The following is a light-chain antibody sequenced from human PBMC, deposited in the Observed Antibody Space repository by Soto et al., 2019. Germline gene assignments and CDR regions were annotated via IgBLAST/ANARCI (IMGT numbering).Light chain of an antibody. J-gene: IGKJ4*01. V-gene: IGKV3-15*01. Sequence: EIGITESPATLSVSPGERATLSCRASQSVSSNLAWYQQKPGQAPRLLIYGASTRATGIPARFSGSGSGTEFTLTISSLQSEDFAVYYCQQSNNWPDTFCGGTKVDIK. CDR3: QQSNNWPDT. CDR2: GAS. CDR1: QSVSSN.